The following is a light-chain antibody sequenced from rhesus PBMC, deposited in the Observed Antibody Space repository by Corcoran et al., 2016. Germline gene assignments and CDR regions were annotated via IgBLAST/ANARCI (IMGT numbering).Light chain of an antibody. CDR1: QSISSW. Sequence: DIQMTQSPSSLSASVGDTVTITCRASQSISSWLAWYQQKTRKAPNLLIYKASPLQSGVPSRFCGSGSGTDFTLTINSLQSEDFATYDCQQYSRSPFTFGPGTKLAIK. J-gene: IGKJ3*01. CDR3: QQYSRSPFT. CDR2: KAS. V-gene: IGKV1-22*01.